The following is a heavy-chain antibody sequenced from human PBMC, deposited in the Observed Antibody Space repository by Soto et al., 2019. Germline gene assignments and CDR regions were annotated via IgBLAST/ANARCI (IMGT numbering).Heavy chain of an antibody. CDR1: GYSFTSYW. CDR3: ARQLRGSYSSGWYPPPGMDV. Sequence: PGESLKISCKGSGYSFTSYWISWVRQMPGKGLEWMGRIDPSDSYTNYSPSFQGHVTISADKSISTAYLQWSSLKASDTAMYCCARQLRGSYSSGWYPPPGMDVWGQGTTVTVSS. J-gene: IGHJ6*02. D-gene: IGHD6-19*01. V-gene: IGHV5-10-1*01. CDR2: IDPSDSYT.